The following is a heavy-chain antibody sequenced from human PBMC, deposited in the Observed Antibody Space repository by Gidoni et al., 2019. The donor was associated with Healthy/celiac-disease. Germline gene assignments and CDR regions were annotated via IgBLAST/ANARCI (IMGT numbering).Heavy chain of an antibody. CDR3: AKVVIAGAGTVSYYFDY. V-gene: IGHV3-30*18. J-gene: IGHJ4*02. D-gene: IGHD6-19*01. CDR2: ISYDGSNK. Sequence: HWVRQAPGKGREWVAVISYDGSNKYYADSVKGRFTISRDNSKNTLYLQMNSLRAEDTAVYYCAKVVIAGAGTVSYYFDYWGQGTLVTVSS.